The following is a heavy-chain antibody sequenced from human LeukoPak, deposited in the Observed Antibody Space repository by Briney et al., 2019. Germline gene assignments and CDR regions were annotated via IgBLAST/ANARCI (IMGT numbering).Heavy chain of an antibody. J-gene: IGHJ4*02. V-gene: IGHV4-39*01. D-gene: IGHD5-18*01. CDR1: GGSISSGSYY. CDR3: VSPRGFSYGYFDY. CDR2: IYYSKNT. Sequence: SETLSLTCTVSGGSISSGSYYWGWIRQPPGKGLEWVGSIYYSKNTYYNPSLKSRVTISADTSKNQFSLTLGSVSATDTAVYYCVSPRGFSYGYFDYWGQGTLVTVSS.